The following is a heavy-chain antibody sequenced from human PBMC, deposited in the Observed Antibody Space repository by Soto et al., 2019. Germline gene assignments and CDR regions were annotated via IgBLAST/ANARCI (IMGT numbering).Heavy chain of an antibody. CDR1: GFTFSMSA. J-gene: IGHJ3*02. CDR3: TTEWGAAYCSSTSCYDDAFDI. V-gene: IGHV3-15*01. CDR2: IKSKTDGGTT. D-gene: IGHD2-2*01. Sequence: PGGSLRLSCAASGFTFSMSAMTWVRQAPRKGLEWVGRIKSKTDGGTTDYAAPVKGRFTISRDDSKNTLYPQMNSLKTEDTAVYYCTTEWGAAYCSSTSCYDDAFDIWGQGTMVTVSS.